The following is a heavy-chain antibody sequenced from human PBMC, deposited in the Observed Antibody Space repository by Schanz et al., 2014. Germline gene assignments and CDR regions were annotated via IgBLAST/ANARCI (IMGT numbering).Heavy chain of an antibody. CDR2: IWYDGNNK. J-gene: IGHJ6*02. CDR1: GFTFSSYG. D-gene: IGHD1-7*01. CDR3: ASLIGTTSAHFYGMDV. V-gene: IGHV3-33*01. Sequence: QVQLVESGGGVVQPGRSLRLSCAASGFTFSSYGMHWVRQAPGKGLEWVAVIWYDGNNKFYADSVKGRFTISRDNSKNTVYLQMNSLRAEDTAVYFCASLIGTTSAHFYGMDVWGQGTTVTVSS.